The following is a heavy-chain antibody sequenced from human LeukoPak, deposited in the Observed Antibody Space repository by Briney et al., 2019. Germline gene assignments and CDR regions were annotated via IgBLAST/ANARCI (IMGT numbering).Heavy chain of an antibody. J-gene: IGHJ3*02. Sequence: ASVKVSCKASGYTFTGYYMHWVRQAPGQGLEWMGIMNPSGGSTSYAQKFQGRVTMTRDTSTSTVYMELSSLRSEDTAVYYCARDRGTLIGLAVVPAASDAFDIWGQGTMVTVSS. CDR1: GYTFTGYY. V-gene: IGHV1-46*01. CDR2: MNPSGGST. CDR3: ARDRGTLIGLAVVPAASDAFDI. D-gene: IGHD2-2*01.